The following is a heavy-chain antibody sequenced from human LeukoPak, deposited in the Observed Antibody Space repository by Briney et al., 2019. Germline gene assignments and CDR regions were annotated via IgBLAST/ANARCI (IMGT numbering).Heavy chain of an antibody. D-gene: IGHD1-14*01. J-gene: IGHJ4*02. CDR3: ARRPGN. CDR1: GFAVGSNY. V-gene: IGHV3-53*01. CDR2: IYSGGAI. Sequence: GGSLRLSCVASGFAVGSNYMSWVRQAPGKGLEWVSLIYSGGAIRYADSVKGRFTISRDSSKDTLFLQMNDLTVEDTARYYCARRPGNWGQGILVTVSS.